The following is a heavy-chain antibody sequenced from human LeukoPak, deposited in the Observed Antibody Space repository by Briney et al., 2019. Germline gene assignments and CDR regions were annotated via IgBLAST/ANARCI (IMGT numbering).Heavy chain of an antibody. J-gene: IGHJ4*02. V-gene: IGHV1-2*02. CDR1: GYTFTGYTFTGYY. Sequence: ASVKVSCKASGYTFTGYTFTGYYMHWVRQAPGQGLEWMGWINPNSGGTNYAQKFQGRVTMTRDTSISTAYMELSRLRSDDTAVYYCASYQYGSGSYPSASDYWGQGTLVTVSS. CDR2: INPNSGGT. D-gene: IGHD3-10*01. CDR3: ASYQYGSGSYPSASDY.